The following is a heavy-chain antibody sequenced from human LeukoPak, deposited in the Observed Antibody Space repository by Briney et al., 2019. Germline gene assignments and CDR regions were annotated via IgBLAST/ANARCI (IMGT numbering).Heavy chain of an antibody. D-gene: IGHD2/OR15-2a*01. J-gene: IGHJ4*02. CDR3: ARDFSH. Sequence: GGSLRLSCEVSGFIFSSYGVHWVRQAPGKGLEWVAVISYDGSDKYYADSVKGRFTISRDNSKNTLYLQMDSLRAEDTAVYYCARDFSHWGQGTLVTVSS. V-gene: IGHV3-30*03. CDR1: GFIFSSYG. CDR2: ISYDGSDK.